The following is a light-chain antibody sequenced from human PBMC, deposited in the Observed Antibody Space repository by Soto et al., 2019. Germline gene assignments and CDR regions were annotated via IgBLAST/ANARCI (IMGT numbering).Light chain of an antibody. J-gene: IGKJ1*01. V-gene: IGKV1-5*03. CDR3: QQYRTYWT. CDR1: QSIDTW. Sequence: DLQMTQSPSTLSASVGDKVIITCRASQSIDTWLAWYQQKPGKVPKVLIYKASTLESGVPSRFSGSQSGTEFTLTISSLQPDDFATYYCQQYRTYWTFGQGTKVEMK. CDR2: KAS.